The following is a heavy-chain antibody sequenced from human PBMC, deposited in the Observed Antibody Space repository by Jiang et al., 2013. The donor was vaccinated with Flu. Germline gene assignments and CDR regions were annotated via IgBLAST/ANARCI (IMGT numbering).Heavy chain of an antibody. V-gene: IGHV1-46*01. Sequence: CKASGYTFTSYYMHWVRQAPGQGLEWMGIINPSGGSTSYAQKFQGRVTMTRDTSTSTVYMELSSLRSEDTAVYYCAIAYCGGDCYFSYWGQGTLVTVSS. CDR1: GYTFTSYY. CDR2: INPSGGST. D-gene: IGHD2-21*02. CDR3: AIAYCGGDCYFSY. J-gene: IGHJ4*02.